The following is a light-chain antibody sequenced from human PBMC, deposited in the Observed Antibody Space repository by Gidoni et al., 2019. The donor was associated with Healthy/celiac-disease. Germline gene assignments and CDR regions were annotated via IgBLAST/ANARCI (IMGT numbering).Light chain of an antibody. V-gene: IGKV1-39*01. Sequence: IQMTQSPSSLSASVGDRVTITCRARQSISSYLNWYQPKPGKAPKLLIYAASSLQSGVPSRFSGSGSGTDFTLTISSLQPEDFATYYCQQSYSTLTFGGGTKVEIK. CDR1: QSISSY. J-gene: IGKJ4*01. CDR3: QQSYSTLT. CDR2: AAS.